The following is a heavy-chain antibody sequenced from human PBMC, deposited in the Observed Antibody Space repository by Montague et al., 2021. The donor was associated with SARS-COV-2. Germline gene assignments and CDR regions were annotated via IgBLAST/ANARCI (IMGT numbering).Heavy chain of an antibody. CDR1: GGSFSGFY. CDR3: ARGSGCSLGACYSEWDPYYYHGVDV. Sequence: SETLSLTCAVSGGSFSGFYWSWFRQPPGKGLEWIGEITHSGSTNYNPSLKSRVTMSVDTSKNQFSLKLSSVTAADTAVYYCARGSGCSLGACYSEWDPYYYHGVDVWGQGTPVTVSS. V-gene: IGHV4-34*01. J-gene: IGHJ6*02. CDR2: ITHSGST. D-gene: IGHD2-15*01.